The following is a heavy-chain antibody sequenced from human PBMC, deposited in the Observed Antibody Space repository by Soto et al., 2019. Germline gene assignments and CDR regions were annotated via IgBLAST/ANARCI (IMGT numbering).Heavy chain of an antibody. V-gene: IGHV1-69*13. D-gene: IGHD3-22*01. J-gene: IGHJ4*02. CDR2: IIPIFGTA. CDR1: GGTFSSYA. Sequence: SVKVSCKASGGTFSSYAISWVRQAPGQGLEWMGGIIPIFGTANYAQKFQGRVTITADESTSTAYMELSSLRSEDTAVYYCARSSTYYYDSSGYYLAPSYFDYWGQGTLVTVSS. CDR3: ARSSTYYYDSSGYYLAPSYFDY.